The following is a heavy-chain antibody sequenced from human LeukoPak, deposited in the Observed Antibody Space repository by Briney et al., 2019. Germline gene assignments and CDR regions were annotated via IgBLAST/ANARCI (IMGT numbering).Heavy chain of an antibody. CDR1: GFTFSDYA. D-gene: IGHD4-17*01. CDR2: IGGTGNT. V-gene: IGHV3-23*01. J-gene: IGHJ3*01. Sequence: GGLRLSCAASGFTFSDYALIWVRQAPGKGLEWISAIGGTGNTYYADSVKGRFTIFRDNSKNTVYLQMNSLRAEDTALYYCGKDPTGDYVGAFDFWGQGTMVTVSS. CDR3: GKDPTGDYVGAFDF.